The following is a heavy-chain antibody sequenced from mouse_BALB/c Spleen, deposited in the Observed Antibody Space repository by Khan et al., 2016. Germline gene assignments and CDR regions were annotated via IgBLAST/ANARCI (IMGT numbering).Heavy chain of an antibody. CDR2: ISYSGST. J-gene: IGHJ1*01. CDR3: ARAPPRWYFDV. Sequence: EVQLQESGPGLVKPSQSLSLTCTVTGYSITSDYAWNWIRQFPGNKLEWMGYISYSGSTSYNPSLKSRISITRDTSKNQFFLQLNSVTTEDTATYYCARAPPRWYFDVWGAGTTVTVSP. V-gene: IGHV3-2*02. CDR1: GYSITSDYA.